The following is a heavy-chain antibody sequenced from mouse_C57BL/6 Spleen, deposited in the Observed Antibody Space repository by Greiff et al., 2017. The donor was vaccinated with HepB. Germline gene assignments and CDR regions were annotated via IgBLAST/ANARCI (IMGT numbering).Heavy chain of an antibody. J-gene: IGHJ2*01. Sequence: QVQLQQSGPELVKPGASVKLSCKASGYTFTSYDINWVKQRPGQGLEWIGWIYPRDGSTEYNEKFKGKATLTVDTSSSTAYMELHSLTSEDSAVYFCARKEYGSYYFDYWGQGTTLTVSS. V-gene: IGHV1-85*01. CDR2: IYPRDGST. D-gene: IGHD1-1*01. CDR1: GYTFTSYD. CDR3: ARKEYGSYYFDY.